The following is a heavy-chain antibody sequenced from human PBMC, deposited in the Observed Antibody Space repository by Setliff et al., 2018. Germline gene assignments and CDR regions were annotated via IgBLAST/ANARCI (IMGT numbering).Heavy chain of an antibody. CDR2: ISGSGGST. J-gene: IGHJ6*03. V-gene: IGHV3-23*01. D-gene: IGHD6-13*01. CDR1: GFTFSSYA. Sequence: PGGSLRLSCAASGFTFSSYAMNWVHQAPGKGLEWVSAISGSGGSTYYADSVKGRFTISRDNSKNTLYLQMNSLRAEDTAVYYCAKVRSSAWSIVYYYMDVWGKGTTVTV. CDR3: AKVRSSAWSIVYYYMDV.